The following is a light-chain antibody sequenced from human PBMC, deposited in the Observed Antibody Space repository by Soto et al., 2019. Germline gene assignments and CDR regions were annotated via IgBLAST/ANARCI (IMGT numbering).Light chain of an antibody. V-gene: IGKV3-15*01. J-gene: IGKJ1*01. CDR2: GAS. Sequence: EIVMTQSPATLSVSPGERVTLSCRASQSFNSDYLAWYQQKPGQAPRLLIYGASTRATGVPARFSGSGSGTEFTLTISSLQSEDFAVYYCQQYNNWWTFGQGTKVDIK. CDR1: QSFNSD. CDR3: QQYNNWWT.